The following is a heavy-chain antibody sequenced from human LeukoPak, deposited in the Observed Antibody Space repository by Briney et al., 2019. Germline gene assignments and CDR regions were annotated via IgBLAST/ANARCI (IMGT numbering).Heavy chain of an antibody. CDR1: GGSFSGYY. CDR3: ARAGYCSSTSCYRAVDY. CDR2: INHSGST. V-gene: IGHV4-34*01. Sequence: SETLSLTCAVYGGSFSGYYWSWIRQPPGKGLEWIGEINHSGSTNYNPSLKSRVTISVDTSKNQFSLKLSSVTAADTAVYYCARAGYCSSTSCYRAVDYWGQGTLVTVSS. D-gene: IGHD2-2*03. J-gene: IGHJ4*02.